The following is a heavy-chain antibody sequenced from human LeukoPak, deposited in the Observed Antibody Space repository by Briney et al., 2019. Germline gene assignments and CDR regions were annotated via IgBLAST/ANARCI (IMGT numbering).Heavy chain of an antibody. CDR3: ALSSSWHDDAFDI. Sequence: QTGGSLRLSCAASGFTFSSYAMHWVRQAPGKGLEWVAVISYDGSNKYYADSVKGRFTISRDNSKNTLYLQMNSLRAEDTAVYYCALSSSWHDDAFDIWGQGTMVTVSS. J-gene: IGHJ3*02. CDR2: ISYDGSNK. CDR1: GFTFSSYA. D-gene: IGHD6-13*01. V-gene: IGHV3-30*04.